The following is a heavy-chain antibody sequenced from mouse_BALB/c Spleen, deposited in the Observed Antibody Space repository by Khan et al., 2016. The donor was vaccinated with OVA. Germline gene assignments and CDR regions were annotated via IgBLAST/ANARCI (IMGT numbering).Heavy chain of an antibody. CDR2: IWSDGST. CDR1: GFSLISYG. V-gene: IGHV2-6*02. CDR3: ARWFDGYSSLYAMDY. D-gene: IGHD2-3*01. J-gene: IGHJ4*01. Sequence: QVQLKESGPGLVAPSQSLSITCTVSGFSLISYGVHWVRQPPGKGLEWLVVIWSDGSTNYNSVLKSRLSISKDNSKSQVFLKMNSLQTDDTAIYYCARWFDGYSSLYAMDYGGQGTSVTVSS.